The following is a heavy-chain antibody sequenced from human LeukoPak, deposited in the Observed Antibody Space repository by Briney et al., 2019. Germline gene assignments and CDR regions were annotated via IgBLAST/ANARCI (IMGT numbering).Heavy chain of an antibody. CDR3: ARGGVVVPATLQGGSGFDY. Sequence: SSETLSLTCAVYGGSFSGYYWSWIRQPPGKGLEWIGEINHSGSTNYNPSLKSRVTISVDTSKNQFSLKLSSVTAADTAVYYCARGGVVVPATLQGGSGFDYWGQGTLVTVSS. J-gene: IGHJ4*02. D-gene: IGHD2-2*01. CDR2: INHSGST. V-gene: IGHV4-34*01. CDR1: GGSFSGYY.